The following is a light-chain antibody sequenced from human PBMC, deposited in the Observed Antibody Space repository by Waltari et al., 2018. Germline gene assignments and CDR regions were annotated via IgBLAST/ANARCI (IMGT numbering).Light chain of an antibody. V-gene: IGLV8-61*01. CDR3: SLYMGSGIWV. Sequence: QTVVTQEPSLSVSPGGTVTLTCALTSGSVSTTSYATWYQQTPGQPPRTLVYKGSSRYSAVPDRFSGYILGNKAALPITGAQEDDESNYYCSLYMGSGIWVFGGGTKLTVL. CDR2: KGS. J-gene: IGLJ3*02. CDR1: SGSVSTTSY.